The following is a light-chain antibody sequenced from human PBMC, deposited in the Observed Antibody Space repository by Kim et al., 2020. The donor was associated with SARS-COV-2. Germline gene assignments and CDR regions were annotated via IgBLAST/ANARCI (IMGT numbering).Light chain of an antibody. V-gene: IGLV3-21*04. J-gene: IGLJ3*02. CDR3: QVWDTSSHHLV. CDR1: RIGTKS. CDR2: YDG. Sequence: SYELTQPPSMSVAPGKTAKLTCGGNRIGTKSVHWYQQKPGQAPVVVINYDGDRPSGIPERFSGSNSADTATLTIRRVEAGDEAEYYCQVWDTSSHHLVFGGGTKVTVL.